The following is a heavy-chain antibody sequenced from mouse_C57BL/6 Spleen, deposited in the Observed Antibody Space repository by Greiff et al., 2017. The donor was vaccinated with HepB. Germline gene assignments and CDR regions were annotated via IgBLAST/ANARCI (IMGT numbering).Heavy chain of an antibody. D-gene: IGHD1-1*01. Sequence: EVHLVESGGGLVQPGGSLKLSCAASGFTFSDYYMYWVRQTPEKRLEWVAYISNGGGSTYYPDTVKGRFTISRDNAKNTLYLQMSRLKSEDTAMYYCARQFITTVVAPYYYAMDYWGQGTSVTVSS. CDR2: ISNGGGST. CDR3: ARQFITTVVAPYYYAMDY. J-gene: IGHJ4*01. V-gene: IGHV5-12*01. CDR1: GFTFSDYY.